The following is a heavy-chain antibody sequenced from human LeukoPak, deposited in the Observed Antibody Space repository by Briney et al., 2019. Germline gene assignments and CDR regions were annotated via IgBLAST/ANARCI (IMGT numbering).Heavy chain of an antibody. J-gene: IGHJ4*02. CDR1: GFTVSSNY. CDR2: IYSGGNT. Sequence: PGRSLRLSCAASGFTVSSNYMSWVRQAPGKGLEWVSVIYSGGNTYYADSVKGRFTISRDYSKNTLYLQMNSLRAEDTAVYYCAMSYYYGSGSRPRFDYWGQGTLVTVSS. V-gene: IGHV3-53*01. CDR3: AMSYYYGSGSRPRFDY. D-gene: IGHD3-10*01.